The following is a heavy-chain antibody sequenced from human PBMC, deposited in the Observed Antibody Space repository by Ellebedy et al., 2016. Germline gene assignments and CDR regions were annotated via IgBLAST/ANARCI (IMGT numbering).Heavy chain of an antibody. J-gene: IGHJ4*02. Sequence: ASVKVSCKASGYTFTSYALHWVRQAPGQRLECMGWINAGNGNTKYSQKFQGRVTITRDTSASTAYMELSSLRSEDTAVYYCARDFRTDGDFDYWGQGTLVTVSS. V-gene: IGHV1-3*01. CDR3: ARDFRTDGDFDY. D-gene: IGHD4-17*01. CDR2: INAGNGNT. CDR1: GYTFTSYA.